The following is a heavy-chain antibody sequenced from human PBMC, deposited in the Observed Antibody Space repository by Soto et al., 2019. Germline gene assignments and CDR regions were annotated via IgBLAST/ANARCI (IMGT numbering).Heavy chain of an antibody. V-gene: IGHV4-59*01. CDR3: ARGSDFLYYYGMDV. Sequence: SETLSLTYTVSGGSISSDFWSWIRQPPGKGLEWIGYIFYTGTTKYNPSLKSRVTISVDTSKNQFSLNLSSVSAADTAVYYCARGSDFLYYYGMDVWGQGTTVTVSS. CDR2: IFYTGTT. CDR1: GGSISSDF. J-gene: IGHJ6*02. D-gene: IGHD5-12*01.